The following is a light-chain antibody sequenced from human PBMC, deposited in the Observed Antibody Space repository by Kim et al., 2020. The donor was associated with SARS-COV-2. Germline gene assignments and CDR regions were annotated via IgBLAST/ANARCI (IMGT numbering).Light chain of an antibody. CDR1: QSILYTFDDKNY. J-gene: IGKJ2*01. Sequence: DIVMTQSPDSLAVSLGERATINCKSSQSILYTFDDKNYLAWYQQRPGQSHKLLISWASTRESGVPDRFSGSESETDVTLTVSSLQAEDVAVYFCQQLFSIPRTFRQGTRLEI. V-gene: IGKV4-1*01. CDR3: QQLFSIPRT. CDR2: WAS.